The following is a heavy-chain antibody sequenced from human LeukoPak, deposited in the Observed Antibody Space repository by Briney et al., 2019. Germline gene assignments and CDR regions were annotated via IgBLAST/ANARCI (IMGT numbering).Heavy chain of an antibody. CDR1: GYSFTSYW. J-gene: IGHJ4*01. D-gene: IGHD2-15*01. Sequence: GESLKISCKGSGYSFTSYWIAWVRQMPGKGLEWMGTFYPGDSDARYSPSFQGQITFSADKSINTAYLQWSSLKASDTAMYYCARHRCSGGTCYENYFDYWGQEPWSPSPQ. CDR2: FYPGDSDA. CDR3: ARHRCSGGTCYENYFDY. V-gene: IGHV5-51*01.